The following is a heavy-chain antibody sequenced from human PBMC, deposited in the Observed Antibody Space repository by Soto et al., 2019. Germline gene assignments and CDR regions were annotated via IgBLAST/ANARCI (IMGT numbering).Heavy chain of an antibody. V-gene: IGHV3-30*04. J-gene: IGHJ4*02. CDR1: GFTFTTYA. CDR2: ISNDGRGK. D-gene: IGHD2-15*01. Sequence: QRLSCAASGFTFTTYAIHWVRQAPGKGLEWVAVISNDGRGKYYADSVTGRFTISRDNSKNTLYLQMNSLRSDDTAVYYCARDQCFGGGRSCYYFDFWGQGTLVTVSS. CDR3: ARDQCFGGGRSCYYFDF.